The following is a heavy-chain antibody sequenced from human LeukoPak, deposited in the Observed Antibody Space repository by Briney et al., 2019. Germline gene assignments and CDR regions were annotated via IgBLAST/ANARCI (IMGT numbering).Heavy chain of an antibody. CDR1: GGTFSSYA. Sequence: SVKVSCKDSGGTFSSYAISWVRQAPGQGLEWMGGIIPIFGTANYAQKFQGRVTITADESTSTAYMELSSLRSEDTAVYYCARENKRYCSSTSCYFVVVDGMDVWGQGTTVTVSS. CDR3: ARENKRYCSSTSCYFVVVDGMDV. V-gene: IGHV1-69*13. J-gene: IGHJ6*02. CDR2: IIPIFGTA. D-gene: IGHD2-2*01.